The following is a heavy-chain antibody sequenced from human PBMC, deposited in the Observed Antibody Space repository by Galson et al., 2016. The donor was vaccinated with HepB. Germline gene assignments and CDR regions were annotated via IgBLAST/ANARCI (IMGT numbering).Heavy chain of an antibody. D-gene: IGHD1-1*01. CDR3: AKGSLATARIPSNRFDS. Sequence: SLRLSCAASGFNFRDYGMHWVRQAPGKGLEWVATIAYDPTLTYYADSVKGRFTTSRDNSKNTLYLQMNSLTVDDTALFYCAKGSLATARIPSNRFDSWGQGTLVTVAS. J-gene: IGHJ5*01. CDR2: IAYDPTLT. V-gene: IGHV3-30*18. CDR1: GFNFRDYG.